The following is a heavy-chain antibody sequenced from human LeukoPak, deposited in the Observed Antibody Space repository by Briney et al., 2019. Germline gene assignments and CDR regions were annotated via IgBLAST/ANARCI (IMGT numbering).Heavy chain of an antibody. V-gene: IGHV1-69*06. Sequence: ASVKVSCKASGGTFSSYAISWVRQAPGQGLEWMGGIIPIFGTANYAQKFQGRVTITADRSTSTAYMELSSLRSEDTAVYYCARDFCSSTSCYAGEATDYYYYYMDVWGKGTTVTVSS. D-gene: IGHD2-2*01. CDR2: IIPIFGTA. J-gene: IGHJ6*03. CDR3: ARDFCSSTSCYAGEATDYYYYYMDV. CDR1: GGTFSSYA.